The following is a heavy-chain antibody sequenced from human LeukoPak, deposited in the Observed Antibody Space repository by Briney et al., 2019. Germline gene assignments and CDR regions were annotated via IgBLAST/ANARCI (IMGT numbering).Heavy chain of an antibody. V-gene: IGHV3-15*01. CDR3: TTAPSPVPSYYYCYMDV. CDR1: GFTFSNAW. CDR2: IKSKTDGGTT. Sequence: GGSLRLSCAASGFTFSNAWMSWVRQAPGKGLEGVGRIKSKTDGGTTDYAPPVKGRFTISRDDSKNTLYLQMNRLKTEDTAVYYCTTAPSPVPSYYYCYMDVWGKGTTVTVSS. J-gene: IGHJ6*03.